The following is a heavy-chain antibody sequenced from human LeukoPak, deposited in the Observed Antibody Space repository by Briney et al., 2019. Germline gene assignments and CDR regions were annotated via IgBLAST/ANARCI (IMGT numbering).Heavy chain of an antibody. CDR3: ARERPGDAFDI. CDR1: GFTFSSYG. V-gene: IGHV3-64*01. Sequence: GRSLRLSCAASGFTFSSYGMHWVRQAPGKGLEYVSAISSNGGSTYYANSVKGRFTISRDNSKNTLYLQMGSLRAEDMAVYYCARERPGDAFDIWGQGTMVTVSS. CDR2: ISSNGGST. J-gene: IGHJ3*02. D-gene: IGHD2-2*01.